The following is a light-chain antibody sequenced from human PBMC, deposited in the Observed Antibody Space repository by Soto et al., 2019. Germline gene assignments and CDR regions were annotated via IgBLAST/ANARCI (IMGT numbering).Light chain of an antibody. CDR2: DAS. V-gene: IGKV1-33*01. J-gene: IGKJ4*01. CDR3: QQYDDLPLT. Sequence: DIQMTQSPSSLSASVGDRVTVTCQASPDITNYLSWYQQKPGKAPKLLISDASTLEIGVPSRFSGRGSGTDFSLTINNLQPEDFATYFCQQYDDLPLTFGGGTKVEVK. CDR1: PDITNY.